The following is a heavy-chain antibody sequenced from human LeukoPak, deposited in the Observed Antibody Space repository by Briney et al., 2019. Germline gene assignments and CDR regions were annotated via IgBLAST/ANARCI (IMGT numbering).Heavy chain of an antibody. CDR1: GFTFSSSA. CDR2: ISGSGDRT. J-gene: IGHJ4*02. D-gene: IGHD3-10*01. CDR3: AKGYYGSGSYGWFDY. Sequence: GGSLRLSCAASGFTFSSSAMSWVRQAPGKGLEWVSTISGSGDRTYYADSVKGRFTISRDNSKNRLFMQMNRVRAEDTAVYSCAKGYYGSGSYGWFDYWGQGTLVTVSS. V-gene: IGHV3-23*01.